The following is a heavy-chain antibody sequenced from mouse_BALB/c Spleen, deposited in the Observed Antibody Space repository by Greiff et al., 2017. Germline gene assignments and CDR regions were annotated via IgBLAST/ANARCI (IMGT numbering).Heavy chain of an antibody. CDR3: AREGFTTVVDWYFDV. D-gene: IGHD1-1*01. V-gene: IGHV1-14*01. Sequence: VQLQQSGPELVKPGASVKMSCKASGYTFTSYVMHWVKQKPGQGLEWIGYINPYNDGTKYNEKFKGKATLTSDKSSSTAYMELSSLTSEDSAAYYCAREGFTTVVDWYFDVWGAGTTVTVSS. J-gene: IGHJ1*01. CDR1: GYTFTSYV. CDR2: INPYNDGT.